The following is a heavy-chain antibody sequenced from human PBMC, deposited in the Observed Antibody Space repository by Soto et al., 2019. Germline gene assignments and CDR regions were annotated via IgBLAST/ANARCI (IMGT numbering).Heavy chain of an antibody. D-gene: IGHD3-10*01. CDR1: GGSISSYY. CDR3: ARLEYYGSGSYYNGAFDI. V-gene: IGHV4-59*08. J-gene: IGHJ3*02. CDR2: IYYSGST. Sequence: SETLSLTCTVSGGSISSYYWSWIRQPPGKGLEWIGYIYYSGSTNYNPSLKSRVTISVDTSKNQFSLKLSSVTAADTAVYYCARLEYYGSGSYYNGAFDIWGQGTMVS.